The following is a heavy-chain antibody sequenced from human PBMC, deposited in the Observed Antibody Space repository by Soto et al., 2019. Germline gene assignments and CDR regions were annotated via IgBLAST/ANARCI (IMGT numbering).Heavy chain of an antibody. Sequence: EVQLLESGGGLAQPGGSLTLSCAASGFSFSTYAMICVRQAPGKGLEWVAIIAGDTGGTFYADSLKGRFTGSRDSSKNTVYLHMNSLRAEDTAVDYCLKESNWGDPGWVQGTLVTVSS. CDR1: GFSFSTYA. CDR2: IAGDTGGT. CDR3: LKESNWGDPG. V-gene: IGHV3-23*01. J-gene: IGHJ4*02. D-gene: IGHD3-16*01.